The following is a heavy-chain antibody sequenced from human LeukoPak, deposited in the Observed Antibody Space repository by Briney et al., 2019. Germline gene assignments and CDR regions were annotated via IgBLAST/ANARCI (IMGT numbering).Heavy chain of an antibody. D-gene: IGHD4-11*01. CDR1: GFTVSSDY. J-gene: IGHJ5*02. Sequence: GGSLRLSCAASGFTVSSDYMSWVRQAPGKGLEWVSIIYSGGSTYYADSVKGRFTISRDNAQNTLYLQMNSLRAEDTAVYYCAPSAVTGAPWGQGTLVTVSS. CDR3: APSAVTGAP. V-gene: IGHV3-66*01. CDR2: IYSGGST.